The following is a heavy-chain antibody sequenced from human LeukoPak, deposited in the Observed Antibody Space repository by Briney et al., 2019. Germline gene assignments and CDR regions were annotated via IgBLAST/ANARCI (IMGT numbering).Heavy chain of an antibody. CDR2: FNPYSGAS. J-gene: IGHJ6*02. Sequence: ASVKVSCKASGYTFTDYYMHWVRQAPGQGLEWVGSFNPYSGASKYAQKLQGRVTMTGDTSICTAYLQLGRVIGDDTAVYYCAKNGDYGYAMDVWGQGTTVTVSS. V-gene: IGHV1-2*02. CDR3: AKNGDYGYAMDV. CDR1: GYTFTDYY. D-gene: IGHD4-17*01.